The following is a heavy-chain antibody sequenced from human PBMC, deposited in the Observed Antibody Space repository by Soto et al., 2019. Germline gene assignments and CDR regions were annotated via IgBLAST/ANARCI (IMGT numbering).Heavy chain of an antibody. J-gene: IGHJ5*02. CDR1: GYTLTELS. V-gene: IGHV1-24*01. Sequence: ASVKVSCKVSGYTLTELSMHWVRQAPGKGLEWMGGFDPEDGETIYAQKFQGRVTMTEDTSTDTAYMELSSLRSEDTAVYYCATVMYRCMVGPCVWFDPWGQGTLVTVSS. CDR3: ATVMYRCMVGPCVWFDP. D-gene: IGHD2-8*01. CDR2: FDPEDGET.